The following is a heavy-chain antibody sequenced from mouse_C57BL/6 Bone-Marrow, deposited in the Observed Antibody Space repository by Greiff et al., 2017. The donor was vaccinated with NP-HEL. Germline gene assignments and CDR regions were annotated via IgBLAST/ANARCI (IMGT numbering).Heavy chain of an antibody. CDR1: GFTFSAFY. D-gene: IGHD4-1*01. V-gene: IGHV7-1*01. CDR2: SRNKANDYTT. Sequence: EVKLMESGGGLVQSGRSLRLSCATSGFTFSAFYMEWVRQAPGTGLEWIAASRNKANDYTTEYSASVKGRFIVSRDTSQSILYLQMKALRAEDTAIYYCARDNWDWYFDVWGTGTTVTVSS. CDR3: ARDNWDWYFDV. J-gene: IGHJ1*03.